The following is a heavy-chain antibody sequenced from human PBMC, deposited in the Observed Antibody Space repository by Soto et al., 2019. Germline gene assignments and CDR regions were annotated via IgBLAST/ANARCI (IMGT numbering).Heavy chain of an antibody. V-gene: IGHV4-30-2*01. J-gene: IGHJ3*02. CDR1: GGSISSGGYS. D-gene: IGHD3-22*01. Sequence: SENLSLTCAVSGGSISSGGYSWSWIRQPPGKGLEWIGYIYHSGSTYYNPSLKSRVTISVDRSKNQFSLKLSSVTAADTAVYYCAREGIYYYSSGYTRDAFDIWGQGTMVTVSS. CDR2: IYHSGST. CDR3: AREGIYYYSSGYTRDAFDI.